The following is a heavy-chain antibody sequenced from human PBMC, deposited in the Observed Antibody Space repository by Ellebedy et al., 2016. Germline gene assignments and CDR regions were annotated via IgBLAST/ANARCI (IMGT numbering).Heavy chain of an antibody. CDR2: ISRSSTNYI. D-gene: IGHD3-10*01. J-gene: IGHJ4*02. V-gene: IGHV3-21*01. CDR3: ARSQGDSGLDC. Sequence: GESLKISXAASGFAFSTYNMHWVRQAPGKRLEWVSTISRSSTNYIHYANSVKSRFTISRDNAKNSLYLQMNSLSVGDTAVYYCARSQGDSGLDCWGQGTLVTVSS. CDR1: GFAFSTYN.